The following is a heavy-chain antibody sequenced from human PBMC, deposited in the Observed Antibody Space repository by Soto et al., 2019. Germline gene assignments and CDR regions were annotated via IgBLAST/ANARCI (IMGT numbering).Heavy chain of an antibody. V-gene: IGHV4-59*01. CDR3: ARAPATYYYDSSGYYGEYFQH. CDR2: IYYSGST. D-gene: IGHD3-22*01. CDR1: GGSISSYY. J-gene: IGHJ1*01. Sequence: SETLSLTCTVYGGSISSYYWSWIRQPPGKXLEWIGYIYYSGSTNYNPSLKSRVTISVDTSKNQFSLKLSSVTAADTAVYYCARAPATYYYDSSGYYGEYFQHWGQGTLVTVSS.